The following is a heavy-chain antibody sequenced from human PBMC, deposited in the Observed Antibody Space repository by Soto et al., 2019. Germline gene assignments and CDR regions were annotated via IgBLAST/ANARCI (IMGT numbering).Heavy chain of an antibody. D-gene: IGHD3-22*01. Sequence: QVQLQQWGAGLLKPSETLSLTCAVYGGSFSGYYWSWIRQPPGKGLEWIGEINPSGSTNYNPSLKSRVNIAVDSSKTQVSLKLSSVTAADTAVYYCARGIPNTDSNWFDPWGQGTLVTVCS. V-gene: IGHV4-34*01. J-gene: IGHJ5*02. CDR1: GGSFSGYY. CDR3: ARGIPNTDSNWFDP. CDR2: INPSGST.